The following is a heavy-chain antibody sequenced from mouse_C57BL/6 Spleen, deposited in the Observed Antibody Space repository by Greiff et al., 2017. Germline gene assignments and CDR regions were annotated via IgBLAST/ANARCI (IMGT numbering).Heavy chain of an antibody. CDR1: GYTFTDYN. CDR3: FYGLAFFAY. CDR2: INPNNGGT. V-gene: IGHV1-22*01. J-gene: IGHJ3*01. Sequence: VQLQQPGPELVKPGASVKLSCKASGYTFTDYNMHWVKQSHGKSLEWIGYINPNNGGTSSNQKFKGKATLTVNQSSSTAYMELRSLTSEDSAVYYCFYGLAFFAYWGQGTRVTVSA. D-gene: IGHD1-1*02.